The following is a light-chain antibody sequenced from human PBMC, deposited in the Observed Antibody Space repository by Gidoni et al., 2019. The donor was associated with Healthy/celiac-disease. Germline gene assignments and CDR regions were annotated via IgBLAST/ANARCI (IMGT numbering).Light chain of an antibody. CDR3: QSADSSGTYVV. CDR1: ALPKQY. J-gene: IGLJ2*01. Sequence: PPSVSVSPGQTTRITCSGDALPKQYAYWYQQKPGQAPVLVIYTDSERPSGIPERFSGSSSGTTVTLTISGVHAEDEADYYCQSADSSGTYVVFGGGTKLTVL. CDR2: TDS. V-gene: IGLV3-25*01.